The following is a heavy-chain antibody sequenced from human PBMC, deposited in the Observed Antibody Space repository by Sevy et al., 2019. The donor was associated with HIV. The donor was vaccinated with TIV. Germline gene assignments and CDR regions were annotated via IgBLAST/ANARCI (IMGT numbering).Heavy chain of an antibody. CDR1: GFNFNRYS. J-gene: IGHJ4*02. CDR2: LSFSCGKI. V-gene: IGHV3-23*01. D-gene: IGHD2-8*01. CDR3: AREGCTRPHDY. Sequence: GGSLRLSCAVSGFNFNRYSMSWVRQAPGKGLEWVSTLSFSCGKINYADSVKGRFIISRDDSKNTLYLQMNGLRAEDTAVYFCAREGCTRPHDYWGQGTLVTVSS.